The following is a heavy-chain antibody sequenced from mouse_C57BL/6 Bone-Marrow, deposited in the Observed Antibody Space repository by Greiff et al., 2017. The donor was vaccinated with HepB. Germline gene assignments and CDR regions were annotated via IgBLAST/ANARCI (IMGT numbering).Heavy chain of an antibody. Sequence: QVQLKESGAELARPGASVKMSCKASGYTFTSYTMHWVKQRPGQGLEWIGYINPSSGYTKYNQKFKDKATLTADKSSSTAYMQLSSLTSEDSAVYYCARREQYYFDYWGQGTTLTVSS. CDR3: ARREQYYFDY. V-gene: IGHV1-4*01. J-gene: IGHJ2*01. CDR2: INPSSGYT. CDR1: GYTFTSYT.